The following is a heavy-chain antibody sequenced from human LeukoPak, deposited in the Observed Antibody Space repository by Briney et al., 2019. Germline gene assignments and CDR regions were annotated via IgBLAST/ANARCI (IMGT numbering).Heavy chain of an antibody. D-gene: IGHD1-26*01. CDR3: ARDIGGSYYSNWFDP. CDR1: GFTFSSYS. CDR2: ISSSSSYI. Sequence: GGSLRLSCAASGFTFSSYSMNWVRQAPGKGLDWVSSISSSSSYIYYADSVKGRFTISRDNAKNSLYLQMNSLRAEDTAVYYCARDIGGSYYSNWFDPWGQGTLVTVSS. J-gene: IGHJ5*02. V-gene: IGHV3-21*01.